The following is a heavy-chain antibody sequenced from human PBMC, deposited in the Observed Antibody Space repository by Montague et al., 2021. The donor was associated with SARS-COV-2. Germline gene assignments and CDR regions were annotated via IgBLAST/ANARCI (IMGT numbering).Heavy chain of an antibody. CDR3: AREVSGSDYNGWFDP. CDR2: IYYSGST. Sequence: SESLSLTCTVSGRSISSYYWSWIRQPPGKGLEWIGYIYYSGSTNYNPSLKSRVTISVDTSKNQFSLKLSSVTAADTAVYYCAREVSGSDYNGWFDPWSQGTRVTVSS. CDR1: GRSISSYY. D-gene: IGHD3-10*01. J-gene: IGHJ5*02. V-gene: IGHV4-59*12.